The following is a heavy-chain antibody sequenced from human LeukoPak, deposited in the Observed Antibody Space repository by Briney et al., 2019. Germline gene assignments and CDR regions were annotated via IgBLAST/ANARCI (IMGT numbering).Heavy chain of an antibody. CDR3: ARVRRWQWLGRPPAFDI. J-gene: IGHJ3*02. CDR2: INTNTGNP. Sequence: ASLKVSCTASGYTFTSYAMNWVRQAPGQGLEWMGWINTNTGNPTYAQGFTGRFVFSLDTSVSTAYLQISSLKAEDTAVYYCARVRRWQWLGRPPAFDIWGQGTMVTVSS. D-gene: IGHD6-19*01. V-gene: IGHV7-4-1*02. CDR1: GYTFTSYA.